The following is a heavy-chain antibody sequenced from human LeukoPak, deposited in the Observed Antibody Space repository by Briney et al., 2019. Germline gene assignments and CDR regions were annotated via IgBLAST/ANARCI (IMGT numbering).Heavy chain of an antibody. CDR1: GYTFTSYY. CDR2: INPSGGST. V-gene: IGHV1-46*01. D-gene: IGHD6-19*01. Sequence: ASVKVSCKASGYTFTSYYMHWVRQAPGQGLEWMGIINPSGGSTSYAQKFQGRVTTTRDTSTSTVYMELSSLRSEDTAGYYCARVPVAGKFDYWGQGTLVTVSS. CDR3: ARVPVAGKFDY. J-gene: IGHJ4*02.